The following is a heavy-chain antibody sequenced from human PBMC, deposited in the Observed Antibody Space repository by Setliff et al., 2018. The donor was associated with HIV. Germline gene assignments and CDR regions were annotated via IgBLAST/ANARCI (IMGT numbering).Heavy chain of an antibody. V-gene: IGHV4-4*08. CDR3: ARDLPYNYGHAGLDY. J-gene: IGHJ4*02. Sequence: ETLSLTCSVSGDSISSYYWGWIRQRPGKGLEWIGFIYASGTTNYNPSLKSRVTISLDTSKNQFSLNLSSVTAADTAMYYCARDLPYNYGHAGLDYWGLGTLVTVSS. D-gene: IGHD5-18*01. CDR2: IYASGTT. CDR1: GDSISSYY.